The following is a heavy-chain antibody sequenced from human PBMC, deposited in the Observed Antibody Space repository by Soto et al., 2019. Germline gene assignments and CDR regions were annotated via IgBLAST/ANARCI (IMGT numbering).Heavy chain of an antibody. CDR1: GGSFSGYY. CDR2: INHSGST. CDR3: ARGRGRKYFDY. D-gene: IGHD3-10*01. Sequence: QVQLQQWGAGLLKPSETLSLTCAVYGGSFSGYYWSWIRQPPGKGLEWSGEINHSGSTNYNPSLKSRVTISVDTSKNQLPLKLSSVTAADTAVYYCARGRGRKYFDYWGQGTLVTVSS. V-gene: IGHV4-34*01. J-gene: IGHJ4*02.